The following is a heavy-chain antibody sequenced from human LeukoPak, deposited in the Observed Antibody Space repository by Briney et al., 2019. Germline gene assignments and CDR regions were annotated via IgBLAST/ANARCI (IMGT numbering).Heavy chain of an antibody. Sequence: PPKTLSLTCTVSGGSISSYYWSWIRQPAGKGLEWIGRIYTSGSTNYNPSLKSRVTMSVDTSKNQSSLKLSSVTAADTAVYYCARDLLTEAYWYFDLWGRGTLVTVSS. CDR3: ARDLLTEAYWYFDL. D-gene: IGHD1-14*01. J-gene: IGHJ2*01. CDR2: IYTSGST. V-gene: IGHV4-4*07. CDR1: GGSISSYY.